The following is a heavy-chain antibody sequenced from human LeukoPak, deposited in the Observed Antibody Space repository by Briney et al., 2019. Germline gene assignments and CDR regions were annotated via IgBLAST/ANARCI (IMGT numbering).Heavy chain of an antibody. CDR1: GFSFSTYA. Sequence: GGSLRLSCAASGFSFSTYAMTWVRQAPGKGLEWVSAISGSGDRTYYAGSVKGRFTISRDNSKNTVYLQMNSLRAEDTAVYYCARDYREYSGYNEGSFDYWGQGTLVTVSS. CDR3: ARDYREYSGYNEGSFDY. CDR2: ISGSGDRT. V-gene: IGHV3-23*01. J-gene: IGHJ4*02. D-gene: IGHD5-12*01.